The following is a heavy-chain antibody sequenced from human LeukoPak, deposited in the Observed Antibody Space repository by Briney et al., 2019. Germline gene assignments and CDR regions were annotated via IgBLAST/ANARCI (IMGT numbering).Heavy chain of an antibody. CDR1: GYSFTTYW. V-gene: IGHV5-51*01. J-gene: IGHJ4*02. CDR2: IYPGDSDT. CDR3: ARRGSGWTVDY. Sequence: GESLKISCKGPGYSFTTYWIGWVRQMPGKGLEWMGIIYPGDSDTRYSPSFQGQVTISADRSISTAYLQWSSLKASDTAIYYCARRGSGWTVDYWGQGTLVTVSS. D-gene: IGHD6-19*01.